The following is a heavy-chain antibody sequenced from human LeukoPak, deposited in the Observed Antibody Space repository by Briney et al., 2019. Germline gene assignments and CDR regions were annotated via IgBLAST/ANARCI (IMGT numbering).Heavy chain of an antibody. J-gene: IGHJ4*02. Sequence: PSETLSLTCTVSGGSINTVTYYWGWIRQPPGKGLERIGSIHYSGSTHNNASLEGRDTISVYTSKNQFSLKLTSVTAADTAVYYCASLRYYGSAVWGQGTLFTVSS. V-gene: IGHV4-39*01. D-gene: IGHD3-10*01. CDR3: ASLRYYGSAV. CDR1: GGSINTVTYY. CDR2: IHYSGST.